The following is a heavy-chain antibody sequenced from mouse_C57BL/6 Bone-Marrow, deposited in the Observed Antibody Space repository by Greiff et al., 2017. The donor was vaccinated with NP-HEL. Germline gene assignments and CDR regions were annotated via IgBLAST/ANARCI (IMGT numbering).Heavy chain of an antibody. J-gene: IGHJ2*01. V-gene: IGHV1-81*01. CDR1: GYTFTSYG. CDR3: ASLIYYYAYFDY. Sequence: QVQLQQSGAELARPGASVKLSCKASGYTFTSYGISWVKQRTGQGLEWIGEIYPRSGNTNYNEKFKGEATLTADKSSSTAYMELRSLTSEDSAVYFCASLIYYYAYFDYGGQGTTLTVSS. D-gene: IGHD1-1*01. CDR2: IYPRSGNT.